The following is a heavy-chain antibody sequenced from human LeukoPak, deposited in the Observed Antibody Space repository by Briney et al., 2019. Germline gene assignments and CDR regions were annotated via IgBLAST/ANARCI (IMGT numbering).Heavy chain of an antibody. CDR2: ISSSSSTI. CDR1: GFTFSSYS. D-gene: IGHD3-10*01. CDR3: ARDVGGAGSF. J-gene: IGHJ4*02. Sequence: GGSLRLSCAASGFTFSSYSMNWVRQAPGKGLEWVSYISSSSSTIYYADSVKGRFTISRDNVQNTLYLQMNSLNAEDTAVYYCARDVGGAGSFWGQGTLVTVSS. V-gene: IGHV3-48*04.